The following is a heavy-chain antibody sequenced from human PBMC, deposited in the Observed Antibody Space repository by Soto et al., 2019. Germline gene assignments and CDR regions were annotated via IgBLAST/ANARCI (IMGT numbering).Heavy chain of an antibody. Sequence: QLQLQESGSGLVKPSQTLSLTCAVSGGSISSGGYSWSWIRQPPGKGLEWIGYIYHSGSTYYNPSLNSRVPISVDRSTNQFSLKLSSVTAADTAVYYCASAGGLGAVAADYWGQGTLVTVSS. V-gene: IGHV4-30-2*01. D-gene: IGHD6-19*01. CDR2: IYHSGST. CDR3: ASAGGLGAVAADY. J-gene: IGHJ4*02. CDR1: GGSISSGGYS.